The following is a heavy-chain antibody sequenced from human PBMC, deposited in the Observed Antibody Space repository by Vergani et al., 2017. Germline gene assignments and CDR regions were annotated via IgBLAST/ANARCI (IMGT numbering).Heavy chain of an antibody. Sequence: QVQLVQSGAEVKKPGSSVKVSCKASGGTFSSYAISWVRQAPGQGLEWMGGIIPIFGTANYAQKFQGRVTITADESTSTAYMELSSLRSEDTAVYYCARAGHYGVVTAISYLGTRYGMDVWGQGTTVTVSS. V-gene: IGHV1-69*01. CDR2: IIPIFGTA. CDR1: GGTFSSYA. CDR3: ARAGHYGVVTAISYLGTRYGMDV. D-gene: IGHD2-21*02. J-gene: IGHJ6*02.